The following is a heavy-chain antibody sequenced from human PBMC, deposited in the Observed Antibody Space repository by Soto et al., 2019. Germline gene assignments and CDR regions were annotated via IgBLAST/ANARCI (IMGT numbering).Heavy chain of an antibody. J-gene: IGHJ4*02. D-gene: IGHD2-15*01. CDR2: IASSGGNT. Sequence: EVQLLESGGGLVQPGGSLRLSCAASGFTFSSSAMSWVRQAPGKGLEWVSTIASSGGNTDYVDSVKGRFTISRDNSNDTLTLQMNSLRAEDTAIYYCANIYRTLFTATPSFDVWGQGTLVTVSS. CDR1: GFTFSSSA. V-gene: IGHV3-23*01. CDR3: ANIYRTLFTATPSFDV.